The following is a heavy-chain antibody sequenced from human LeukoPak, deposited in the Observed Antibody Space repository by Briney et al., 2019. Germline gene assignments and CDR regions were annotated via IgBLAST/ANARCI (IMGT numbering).Heavy chain of an antibody. CDR3: VTEPGYCTGGRCYGGWFDP. V-gene: IGHV4-34*01. D-gene: IGHD2-15*01. Sequence: SETLSLTCAASGVSFSGYYWSWIRQAPGKGLEWIGEINHSGNTNYTPSLKSRVTISLDTSKNQFSLKLNSVTAADTAVYYCVTEPGYCTGGRCYGGWFDPWGQGTLVTVSS. CDR1: GVSFSGYY. CDR2: INHSGNT. J-gene: IGHJ5*02.